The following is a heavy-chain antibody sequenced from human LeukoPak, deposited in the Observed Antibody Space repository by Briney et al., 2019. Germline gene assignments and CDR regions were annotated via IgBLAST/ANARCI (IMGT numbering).Heavy chain of an antibody. CDR3: AKDNRRHYTSGPNPDSLH. Sequence: GGSLGLSCAGSGFIFNNYAMHWVRQPPGKGLEWVSGISWNSGSIDYADSVKGRFTISRDNAKNSLYLQMNSLRVEDTAFYYCAKDNRRHYTSGPNPDSLHWGQGALVTVSS. D-gene: IGHD6-19*01. CDR1: GFIFNNYA. J-gene: IGHJ4*02. V-gene: IGHV3-9*01. CDR2: ISWNSGSI.